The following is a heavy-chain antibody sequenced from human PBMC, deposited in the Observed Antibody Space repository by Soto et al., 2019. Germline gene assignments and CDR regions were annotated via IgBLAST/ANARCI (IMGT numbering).Heavy chain of an antibody. CDR3: ARVIAAAALTYFDY. Sequence: QVQLVQSGAEVKKPGASVKVSCKASGYTFTSYAMHWVRQAPGQRLEWMGWINAGNGNTKYSQKFQGRVTITRDTSASTAYMELSSLRSEDTAVYYCARVIAAAALTYFDYWGQGTLVTVSS. CDR2: INAGNGNT. CDR1: GYTFTSYA. J-gene: IGHJ4*02. V-gene: IGHV1-3*01. D-gene: IGHD6-13*01.